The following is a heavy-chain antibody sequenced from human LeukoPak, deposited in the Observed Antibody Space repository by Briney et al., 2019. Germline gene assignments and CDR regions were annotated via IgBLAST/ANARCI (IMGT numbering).Heavy chain of an antibody. CDR2: ISAYNGNT. D-gene: IGHD1-26*01. Sequence: ASVKVSCKASGYTFTNYGISWVRLAPGQGLEWMGWISAYNGNTNYAQKLQGRVTMTTDTSTSTAYMELRSLRSDDTAVYYCATDSGSWRRVEYWGQGTLVTVSS. CDR3: ATDSGSWRRVEY. V-gene: IGHV1-18*01. J-gene: IGHJ4*02. CDR1: GYTFTNYG.